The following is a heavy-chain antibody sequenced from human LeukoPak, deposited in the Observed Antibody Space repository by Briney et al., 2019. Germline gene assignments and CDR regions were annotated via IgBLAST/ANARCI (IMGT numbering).Heavy chain of an antibody. V-gene: IGHV3-74*01. D-gene: IGHD4-17*01. CDR1: GFTFSSYW. CDR2: INSDGSST. J-gene: IGHJ4*02. Sequence: PGGSLRLSCAASGFTFSSYWMHWVRQAPGKGLVWVSRINSDGSSTSYADSVQGRFTISRDNAKNTLYLQMNSLRAEDTAVYYCAGSDYGDQHDYWGQGTLVTVSS. CDR3: AGSDYGDQHDY.